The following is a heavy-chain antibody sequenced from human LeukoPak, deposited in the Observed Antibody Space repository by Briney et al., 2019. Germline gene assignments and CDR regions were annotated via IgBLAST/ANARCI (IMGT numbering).Heavy chain of an antibody. V-gene: IGHV3-7*01. CDR1: GFTFSSYW. Sequence: GGSLRLSCAASGFTFSSYWMSWVRQAPGKGLEWVANIKQDGSEKYYVDSVKGRFTISRDNAKNSLYLKMNSLRAEDTAVYYCARGQAPTYYYDFWSGYIDYWGQGTLVTVSS. J-gene: IGHJ4*02. CDR2: IKQDGSEK. CDR3: ARGQAPTYYYDFWSGYIDY. D-gene: IGHD3-3*01.